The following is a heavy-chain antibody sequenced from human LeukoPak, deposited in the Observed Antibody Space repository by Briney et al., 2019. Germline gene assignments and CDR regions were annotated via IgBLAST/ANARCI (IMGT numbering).Heavy chain of an antibody. D-gene: IGHD4-17*01. CDR3: ARTATVTTTSDAFDI. Sequence: GRSLTLSCAAAGFTFSSHGMHWVRQAPGKGLEGVATIAYDGSNKYYGDSVKGRFTISRDNSNNTLYVQMDSLSTEDTAVYYCARTATVTTTSDAFDIWGQGTMVTVSS. J-gene: IGHJ3*02. V-gene: IGHV3-30*03. CDR1: GFTFSSHG. CDR2: IAYDGSNK.